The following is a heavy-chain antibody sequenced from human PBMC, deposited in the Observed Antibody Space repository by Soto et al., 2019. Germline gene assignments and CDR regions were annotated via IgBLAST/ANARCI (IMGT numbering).Heavy chain of an antibody. Sequence: SETLSLTCTVSGGSISSGGYYWSWIRQHPGKGLEWIGYIYYSGSTYYNPSLKSRVTISVDTSKNQFSLKLSSVTAADTAVYYCARVGEYSSGCVASDIWGQGTMVTVSS. CDR1: GGSISSGGYY. V-gene: IGHV4-31*03. J-gene: IGHJ3*02. CDR2: IYYSGST. CDR3: ARVGEYSSGCVASDI. D-gene: IGHD6-19*01.